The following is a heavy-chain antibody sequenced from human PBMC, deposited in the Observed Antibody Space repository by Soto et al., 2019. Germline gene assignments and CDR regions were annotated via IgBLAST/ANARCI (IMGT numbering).Heavy chain of an antibody. V-gene: IGHV3-7*03. D-gene: IGHD1-7*01. CDR3: ARDNQELLFHYYYYYGMDG. J-gene: IGHJ6*02. CDR2: IKQDGSEK. CDR1: GSTFSSFW. Sequence: GGSLRLSCAASGSTFSSFWMSWVRQAPGTGLEWVANIKQDGSEKYYVDSVKGRFTISRDNAKNSLYLQMKSLRAEDTAVYYCARDNQELLFHYYYYYGMDGWGQGTTV.